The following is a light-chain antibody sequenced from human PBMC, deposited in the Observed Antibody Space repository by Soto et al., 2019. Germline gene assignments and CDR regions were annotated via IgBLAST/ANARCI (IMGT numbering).Light chain of an antibody. V-gene: IGKV1-39*01. CDR1: QSIVTY. J-gene: IGKJ1*01. CDR2: AAS. CDR3: QPSYSTPPWT. Sequence: DMQMTQYPSSLSASVGDRVTITCRASQSIVTYLNWYLQKPGKAPKLLIYAASNLQSGVPSRFSGSGSGTDFTLTISSLQPEDFATYFCQPSYSTPPWTFGHGTQVDIK.